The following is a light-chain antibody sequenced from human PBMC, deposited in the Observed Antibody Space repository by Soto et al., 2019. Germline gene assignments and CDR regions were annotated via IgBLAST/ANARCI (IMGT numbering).Light chain of an antibody. CDR2: KIF. CDR3: TLYTLWPHP. J-gene: IGKJ2*01. CDR1: QSLVHRDGNTY. Sequence: GGMTKSQLSLPVSPGQTASISCRSSQSLVHRDGNTYFSWYHQRPGQSPRRLIEKIFDRDSGVPDRFSGSGSGTDFRLKISRLEAEDVGPYYCTLYTLWPHPFGQVTNVDIK. V-gene: IGKV2-30*02.